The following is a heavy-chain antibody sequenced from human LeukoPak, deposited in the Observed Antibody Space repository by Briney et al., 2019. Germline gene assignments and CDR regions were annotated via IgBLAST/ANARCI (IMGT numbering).Heavy chain of an antibody. D-gene: IGHD4-17*01. CDR3: TTTLPVTTSCS. V-gene: IGHV3-7*01. CDR1: ALTFDNYW. J-gene: IGHJ5*02. CDR2: IKEDGSEK. Sequence: PGGSLRLSCAASALTFDNYWMSWVRQAPGKGLEWVANIKEDGSEKYYMDSVKGRVNISRDIPKKSLYLQMNSLRAEDTAVYYCTTTLPVTTSCSWGQGTLVTVSS.